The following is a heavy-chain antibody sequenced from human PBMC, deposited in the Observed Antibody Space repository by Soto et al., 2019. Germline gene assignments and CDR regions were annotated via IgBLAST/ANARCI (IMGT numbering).Heavy chain of an antibody. Sequence: QLQLQESGPGLVKPSETLSLTCTVSGGSISSSDYYWGWIRQPPGKGLEFIGSIHYSGSTYYNPALKSRVTISVDKSRSQFSVKLSSVTAADTAVYYSARGYCSSTSCYATGYFDLWGRGTLVTVSS. CDR3: ARGYCSSTSCYATGYFDL. V-gene: IGHV4-39*01. J-gene: IGHJ2*01. CDR2: IHYSGST. CDR1: GGSISSSDYY. D-gene: IGHD2-2*01.